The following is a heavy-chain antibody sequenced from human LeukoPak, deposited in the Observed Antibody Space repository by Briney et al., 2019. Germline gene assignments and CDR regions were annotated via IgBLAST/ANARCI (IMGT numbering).Heavy chain of an antibody. V-gene: IGHV3-21*01. CDR2: ISSSSSYI. D-gene: IGHD4-17*01. CDR1: GFTFGSYS. J-gene: IGHJ4*02. Sequence: KTGGSLRLSCAASGFTFGSYSMNWVRQAPGKGLEWVSSISSSSSYIYYADSVKGRFTISRDNAKNSLYLQMNSLRAEDTAVYYCASQDYGDFGPDYWGQGTLVTVSS. CDR3: ASQDYGDFGPDY.